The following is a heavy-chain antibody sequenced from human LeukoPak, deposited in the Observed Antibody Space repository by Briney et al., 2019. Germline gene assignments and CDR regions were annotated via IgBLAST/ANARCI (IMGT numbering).Heavy chain of an antibody. CDR3: ARDLGYSQFDP. D-gene: IGHD5-18*01. Sequence: GGSLRLSCAASGFTFSGYIMTWVRQAPGKGLEWVANIDQDESEKNYVDSVKGRFTISRDNAKNSLYLQMNSLRAEDTAVYYCARDLGYSQFDPWGQGTLVTVSS. V-gene: IGHV3-7*01. CDR1: GFTFSGYI. J-gene: IGHJ5*02. CDR2: IDQDESEK.